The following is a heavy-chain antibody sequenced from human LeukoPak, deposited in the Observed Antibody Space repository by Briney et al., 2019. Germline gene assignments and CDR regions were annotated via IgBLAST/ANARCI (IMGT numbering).Heavy chain of an antibody. CDR2: INPNSGGT. D-gene: IGHD1-1*01. V-gene: IGHV1-2*02. CDR1: GYTFTGYY. Sequence: ASVKVSCKASGYTFTGYYMRWVRQAPGQGLEWMGWINPNSGGTNYAQKFQGRVTMTRDTFISTAYMELSRLRSDDTAVYYCAMGRGHNWTEGFRFDPWGQGTLVTASS. J-gene: IGHJ5*02. CDR3: AMGRGHNWTEGFRFDP.